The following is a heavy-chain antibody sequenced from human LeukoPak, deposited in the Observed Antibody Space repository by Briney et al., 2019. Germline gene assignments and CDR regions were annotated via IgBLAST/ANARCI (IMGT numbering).Heavy chain of an antibody. J-gene: IGHJ6*03. CDR2: IYYSGST. D-gene: IGHD6-13*01. V-gene: IGHV4-59*01. Sequence: ASETLSLTCTVSGDSISSYYWSWIRQPPEKGLEWIGYIYYSGSTNYNPSLKSRVTISVDTSKNQFSLKLTSVTAADTAVYYCARLRSLGDSSSNYYYIDVWGKGTTVTVSS. CDR3: ARLRSLGDSSSNYYYIDV. CDR1: GDSISSYY.